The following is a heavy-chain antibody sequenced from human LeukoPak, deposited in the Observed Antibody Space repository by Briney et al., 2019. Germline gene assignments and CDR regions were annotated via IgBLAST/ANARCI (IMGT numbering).Heavy chain of an antibody. V-gene: IGHV3-53*01. CDR3: AREKAMVRGVISWYFDL. D-gene: IGHD3-10*01. CDR1: GFTVSSNY. J-gene: IGHJ2*01. CDR2: IYSGGST. Sequence: GGSLRLSCAASGFTVSSNYMSWVRQAPGKGLEWVSVIYSGGSTYYADSVKGRFTISRDNSKNTLYLQMNSLRAEDTAVYCCAREKAMVRGVISWYFDLWGRGTLVTVSS.